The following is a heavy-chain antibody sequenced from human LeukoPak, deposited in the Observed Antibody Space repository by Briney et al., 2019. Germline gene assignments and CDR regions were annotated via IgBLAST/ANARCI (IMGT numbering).Heavy chain of an antibody. J-gene: IGHJ4*02. CDR2: ISGSGGST. V-gene: IGHV3-23*01. CDR3: AKYRDLRYFDWLAPIFDY. CDR1: GFTFSIYA. Sequence: GGSLRLSCAASGFTFSIYAMSWVRQAPGKGLEWVSAISGSGGSTYYADSVKGRFTISRDNSKNTLYLQMNSLRAEDTAVYYCAKYRDLRYFDWLAPIFDYWGQGTLVTVSS. D-gene: IGHD3-9*01.